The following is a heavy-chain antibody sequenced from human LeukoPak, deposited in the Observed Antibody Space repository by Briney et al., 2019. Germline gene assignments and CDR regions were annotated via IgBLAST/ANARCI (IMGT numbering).Heavy chain of an antibody. CDR3: ARDVVFDY. CDR2: ISSSSSYI. V-gene: IGHV3-21*01. J-gene: IGHJ4*02. Sequence: GGSLRLSCAGSGFTFSNYAMSWVRQAPGKGLEWVSSISSSSSYIYYADSVKGRFTISRDNAKNSLYLQMNSLRAEDTAVYYCARDVVFDYWGQGTLVTVSS. CDR1: GFTFSNYA.